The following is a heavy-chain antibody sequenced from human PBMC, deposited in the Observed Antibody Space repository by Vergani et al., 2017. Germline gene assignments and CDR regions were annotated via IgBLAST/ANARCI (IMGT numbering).Heavy chain of an antibody. Sequence: EVQLVQSGTEVKKPGESLKISCKTSGYIFTNYWIGWVRQMPGGGLEWLGMFYPGDSDTRYSPSFQGQVTISADKSISTAYLHWTSLKASDTAVYYCARLRLVPYSFDFWGQGTMVTVSS. D-gene: IGHD2-2*01. CDR3: ARLRLVPYSFDF. CDR1: GYIFTNYW. CDR2: FYPGDSDT. V-gene: IGHV5-51*03. J-gene: IGHJ3*01.